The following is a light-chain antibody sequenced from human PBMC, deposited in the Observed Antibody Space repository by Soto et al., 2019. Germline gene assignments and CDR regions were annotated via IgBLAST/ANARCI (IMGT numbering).Light chain of an antibody. CDR3: QESLSFLWGT. CDR1: QSISTS. V-gene: IGKV1-39*01. CDR2: GAS. J-gene: IGKJ1*01. Sequence: DIPMTQSPSSLSASVGDRVTITCRTSQSISTSLNWYQQRPGKAPEVLIYGASSLPSGVPSRFSGGGSGTDFTLTFSSLQPEDFATYYCQESLSFLWGTFGPGTKIEIK.